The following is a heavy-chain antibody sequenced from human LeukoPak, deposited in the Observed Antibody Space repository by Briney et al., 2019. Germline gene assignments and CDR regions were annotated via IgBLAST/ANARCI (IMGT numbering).Heavy chain of an antibody. CDR3: AREGHYYDSSGYPTSRYYYGMDV. D-gene: IGHD3-22*01. V-gene: IGHV3-64D*06. J-gene: IGHJ6*02. CDR2: ISSNGATT. CDR1: GFTFNRFY. Sequence: PGGSLRLSCSASGFTFNRFYLHWVRQAPGKGLEFVSHISSNGATTYYADSVKGRFTISRDNSKNTLYLQMSSLRADDTAVYYCAREGHYYDSSGYPTSRYYYGMDVWGQGTTVTVSS.